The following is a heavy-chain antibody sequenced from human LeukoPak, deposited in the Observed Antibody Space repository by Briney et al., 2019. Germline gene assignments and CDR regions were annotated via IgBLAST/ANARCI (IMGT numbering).Heavy chain of an antibody. D-gene: IGHD1-26*01. Sequence: ASVKVSCKPSGNTFTSYYMHWGRQAPGQGLEWMGIINPSGGSTSYAQKFQGRVTMTRDTSTSTVYMELSSLRSEDTAVYYCARERIVGGGFDYWGQGTLVTVSS. V-gene: IGHV1-46*01. CDR3: ARERIVGGGFDY. CDR1: GNTFTSYY. CDR2: INPSGGST. J-gene: IGHJ4*02.